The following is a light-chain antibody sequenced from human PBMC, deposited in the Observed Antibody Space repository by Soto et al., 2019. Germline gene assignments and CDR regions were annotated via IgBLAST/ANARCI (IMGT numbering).Light chain of an antibody. J-gene: IGKJ2*01. CDR3: QQYSSSPMYT. CDR1: QSVSSSY. V-gene: IGKV3-20*01. Sequence: EIVLTQSPGTLSLSPGERATLSCRASQSVSSSYLAWYQQKPGQAPRLLIYGASSRATGIPDRFSGSGSGTDFTLTISGLEPEDFAVYYCQQYSSSPMYTFGQGTKPEIK. CDR2: GAS.